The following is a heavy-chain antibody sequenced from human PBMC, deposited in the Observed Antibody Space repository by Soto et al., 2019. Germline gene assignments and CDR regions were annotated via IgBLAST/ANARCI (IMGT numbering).Heavy chain of an antibody. CDR3: VRDQDTYGLAVFNY. CDR1: GFTFSNAW. D-gene: IGHD2-8*02. CDR2: IKSKTDGGTA. J-gene: IGHJ4*02. V-gene: IGHV3-15*01. Sequence: GGSLRLSCAVSGFTFSNAWMSWVRQAPGKGLEWVGRIKSKTDGGTADYAAPVKGRFTISRDDSKNTLYLQMNSLRTEDTAVYYCVRDQDTYGLAVFNYWGQGTPVTVSS.